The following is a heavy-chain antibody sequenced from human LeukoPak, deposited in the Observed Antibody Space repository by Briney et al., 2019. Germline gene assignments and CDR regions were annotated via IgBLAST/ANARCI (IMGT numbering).Heavy chain of an antibody. Sequence: SQTLSLTCTVSGGSISSGSYYWSRIRQPAGKTLEWIGRIYTSGSTNYNPSLKSRVTISVDTSKNQFSLKLSSVTAADTAVYYCARGPGYCSSTSCYGLYMDVWGKGTTVTISS. CDR1: GGSISSGSYY. CDR3: ARGPGYCSSTSCYGLYMDV. CDR2: IYTSGST. V-gene: IGHV4-61*02. J-gene: IGHJ6*03. D-gene: IGHD2-2*01.